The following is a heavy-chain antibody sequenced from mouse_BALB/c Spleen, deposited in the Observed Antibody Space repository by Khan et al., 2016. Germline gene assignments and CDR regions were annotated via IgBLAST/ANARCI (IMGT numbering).Heavy chain of an antibody. V-gene: IGHV3-2*02. CDR3: ASDPSGYDVAWFAY. J-gene: IGHJ3*01. CDR2: ISYRGST. CDR1: GYSITSDYA. D-gene: IGHD2-2*01. Sequence: VQLKESGPGLVKPSQSLSLTCTVTGYSITSDYAWNWIRQFPGNKLEWMGYISYRGSTNYNPSLKSRISITRDTSKNQFFLQLNSVTTEDTATYFCASDPSGYDVAWFAYWGQGTLVSVSA.